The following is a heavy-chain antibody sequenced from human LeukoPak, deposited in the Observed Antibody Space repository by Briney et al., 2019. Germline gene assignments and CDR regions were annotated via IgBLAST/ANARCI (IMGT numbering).Heavy chain of an antibody. D-gene: IGHD6-13*01. CDR1: GFTVSSNY. J-gene: IGHJ4*02. Sequence: PGGSLRLSCAASGFTVSSNYMSWVRQAPGKGLEWVSVIYSGGSTYYADSVKGRFTISRDSSKNTLYLQMNSLRAEDTAVYYCARDPPPGIAGRAYWGQGTLVTVSS. CDR3: ARDPPPGIAGRAY. V-gene: IGHV3-66*01. CDR2: IYSGGST.